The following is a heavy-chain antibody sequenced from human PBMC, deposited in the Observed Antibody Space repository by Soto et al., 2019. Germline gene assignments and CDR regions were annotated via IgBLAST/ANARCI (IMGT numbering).Heavy chain of an antibody. J-gene: IGHJ1*01. V-gene: IGHV1-69*12. D-gene: IGHD6-13*01. CDR2: IIPIFGTA. CDR3: ARGRQSYSRGPIGSSQP. Sequence: QVQLVQSGAEVKKPGSSVKVSCKASGGTFSSYAISWVRQAPGQGLEWMGGIIPIFGTANYAQKFQGRVTITEDDSRSTAYMELSSLRSEDTAVYYCARGRQSYSRGPIGSSQPWGQGTLVTVSS. CDR1: GGTFSSYA.